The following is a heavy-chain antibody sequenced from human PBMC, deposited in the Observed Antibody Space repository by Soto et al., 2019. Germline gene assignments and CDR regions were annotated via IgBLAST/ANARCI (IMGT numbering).Heavy chain of an antibody. CDR2: ISFRGAT. V-gene: IGHV4-39*01. CDR1: GASINSNNYY. J-gene: IGHJ4*02. CDR3: ASLQREYYFDY. Sequence: QLHLQESGPGLVKPSETLSLTCTVSGASINSNNYYWGWVRQPPGKGLEWIGSISFRGATYYNPSLKSRVTLSVDTSKNQFSLRLNSVTAADAAVYYCASLQREYYFDYWGPGTLVTVSS.